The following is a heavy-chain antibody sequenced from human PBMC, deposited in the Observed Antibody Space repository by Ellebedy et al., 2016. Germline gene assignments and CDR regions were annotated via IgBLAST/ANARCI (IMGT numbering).Heavy chain of an antibody. J-gene: IGHJ4*02. D-gene: IGHD1-26*01. CDR1: GYTFTSYA. CDR2: SNAGNGNT. CDR3: ARGSGSYYWDFDY. V-gene: IGHV1-3*02. Sequence: ASVKVSXXASGYTFTSYAMHWVRQAPGQRLEWMGWSNAGNGNTKYSQELQGRVTITRDTSASTAYMELSSLRSEDMAVYYCARGSGSYYWDFDYWGQGTLVTVSS.